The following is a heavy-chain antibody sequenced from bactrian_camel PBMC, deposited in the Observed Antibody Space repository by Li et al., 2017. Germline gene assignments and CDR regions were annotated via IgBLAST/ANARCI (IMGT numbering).Heavy chain of an antibody. D-gene: IGHD4*01. Sequence: HVQLVESGGGSVQTGGSLRLSCTASTSTFGRYCMAWFRQAPGKEREWVAGMRGAGNYGYYSDSVTGRFTVSRDNSKNIMYLQMNNLKPEDTAMYFCAMSFQLPCLGSDERAYDSWGQGTQVTVS. CDR1: TSTFGRYC. CDR3: AMSFQLPCLGSDERAYDS. CDR2: MRGAGNYG. V-gene: IGHV3S6*01. J-gene: IGHJ6*01.